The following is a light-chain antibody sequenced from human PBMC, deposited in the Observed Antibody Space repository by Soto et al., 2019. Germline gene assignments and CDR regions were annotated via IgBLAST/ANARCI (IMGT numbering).Light chain of an antibody. CDR1: QSVRSNY. CDR3: QQYASSPLT. CDR2: GAS. Sequence: EIVLTQSPGTLSLSSGERATLSCRASQSVRSNYLAWYQQKPGQAPRLLIYGASSRATGIPDRFGGSGSGTDFTLTISRQEPEDFAVYYCQQYASSPLTFGGGTKVEIK. J-gene: IGKJ4*01. V-gene: IGKV3-20*01.